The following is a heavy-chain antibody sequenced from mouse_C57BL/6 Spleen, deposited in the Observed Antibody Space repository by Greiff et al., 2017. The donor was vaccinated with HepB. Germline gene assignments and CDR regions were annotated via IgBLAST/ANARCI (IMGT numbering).Heavy chain of an antibody. CDR1: GYTFTDYN. J-gene: IGHJ1*03. CDR2: INPNNGGT. D-gene: IGHD2-3*01. CDR3: ARGGWLLQYFDV. V-gene: IGHV1-18*01. Sequence: EVQLQQSGPELVKPGASVKIPCKASGYTFTDYNMDWVKQSHGKSLEWIGDINPNNGGTNYNQKFKGKATLTVDKSSSTAYMELRSLTSEDTAVYYCARGGWLLQYFDVWGTGTTVTVSS.